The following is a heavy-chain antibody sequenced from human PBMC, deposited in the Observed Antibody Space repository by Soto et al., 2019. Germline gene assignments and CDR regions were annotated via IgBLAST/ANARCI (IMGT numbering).Heavy chain of an antibody. V-gene: IGHV3-64D*08. CDR3: VKDSATVSTI. CDR2: ISGNGGST. Sequence: GGSMRLSCAASGLTFSSYAMSGVRQAPGKGLEYVSAISGNGGSTYYADSVKGRFTISRDNSKNTLYLQMSSLRAEDTAVYYCVKDSATVSTIWGQGTMVTVS. J-gene: IGHJ3*02. D-gene: IGHD4-17*01. CDR1: GLTFSSYA.